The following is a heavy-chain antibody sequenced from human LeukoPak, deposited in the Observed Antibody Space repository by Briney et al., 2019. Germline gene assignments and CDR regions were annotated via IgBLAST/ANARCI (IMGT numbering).Heavy chain of an antibody. D-gene: IGHD3-16*01. Sequence: SVKVSCKASGGTFSSYAISWVRQAPGQGLEWMGRIIPILGIANYAQKFQGRVTITADKSTSTAYMELSSLRSEDTAVYYCARKHGGNYDYVWGTGPNDAFDIWGQGTMVTVSS. CDR3: ARKHGGNYDYVWGTGPNDAFDI. CDR1: GGTFSSYA. CDR2: IIPILGIA. J-gene: IGHJ3*02. V-gene: IGHV1-69*04.